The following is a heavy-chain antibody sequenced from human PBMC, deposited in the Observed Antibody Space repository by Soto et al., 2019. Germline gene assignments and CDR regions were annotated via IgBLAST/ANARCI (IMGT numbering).Heavy chain of an antibody. CDR1: GYIFNNFG. Sequence: QVQLVQSGAEVQKPRASVKVSCKTSGYIFNNFGITWVRQAPELGLEWLGWIYSKTGTINFAQKFQGRVTMTTDTSTSTAFMELRSLTFDDSAVYFCARDFDFDIDHWGQGTRVTVS. J-gene: IGHJ4*02. CDR3: ARDFDFDIDH. V-gene: IGHV1-18*01. D-gene: IGHD3-9*01. CDR2: IYSKTGTI.